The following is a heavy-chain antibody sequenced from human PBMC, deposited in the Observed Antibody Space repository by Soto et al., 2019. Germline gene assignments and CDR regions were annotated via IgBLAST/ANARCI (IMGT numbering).Heavy chain of an antibody. J-gene: IGHJ1*01. D-gene: IGHD3-22*01. CDR1: GGSFSGYY. CDR3: ALYYYDSSGYYDNGIEYFQH. Sequence: SETLSLTCAVYGGSFSGYYWSWIRQPPGKGLEWIGEINHSGSTNYNPSLKSRVTISVDTSKNQFSLKLSSVTAADTAVYYCALYYYDSSGYYDNGIEYFQHWGQGTLVT. V-gene: IGHV4-34*01. CDR2: INHSGST.